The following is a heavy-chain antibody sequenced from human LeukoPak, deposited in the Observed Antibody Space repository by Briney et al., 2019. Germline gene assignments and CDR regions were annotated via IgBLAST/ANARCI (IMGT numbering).Heavy chain of an antibody. Sequence: ASVKVSCKASGYTFTGYYMHWVRQAPGQGLEWMGWINPNSGGTNYAQKFQGRVTMTRDTSISTAHMELSRLRSDDTAVYYCATHLHRDYSGYDYFWFDPWGQGTLVTVSS. CDR2: INPNSGGT. CDR1: GYTFTGYY. V-gene: IGHV1-2*02. CDR3: ATHLHRDYSGYDYFWFDP. J-gene: IGHJ5*02. D-gene: IGHD5-12*01.